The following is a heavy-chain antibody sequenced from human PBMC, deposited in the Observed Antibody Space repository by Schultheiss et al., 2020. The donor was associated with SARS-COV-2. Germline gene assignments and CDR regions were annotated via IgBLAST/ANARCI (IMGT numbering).Heavy chain of an antibody. D-gene: IGHD4-23*01. CDR1: GGSISSGGYY. V-gene: IGHV4-30-4*08. Sequence: SETLSLTCTVSGGSISSGGYYWSWIRQPPGKGLEWIGYIYYSGSTYYNPSLKSRVTISVDTSKNQFSLKLSSVTAADTAVYYCAGALTTMGNDAFDIWGQGTMVTVSS. CDR3: AGALTTMGNDAFDI. J-gene: IGHJ3*02. CDR2: IYYSGST.